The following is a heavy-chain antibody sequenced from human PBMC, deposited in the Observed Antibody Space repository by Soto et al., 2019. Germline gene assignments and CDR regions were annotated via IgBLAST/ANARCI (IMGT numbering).Heavy chain of an antibody. CDR2: INAGNGDT. Sequence: ASVKVSCKASGYRFTAYAVHWVRQAPGQRLEWMGLINAGNGDTKYSQKFQGRVTITRDTSATTAYMELSSLTSEDTALYYCARVPVIPSAISWFDPWGQGTLVTVSS. CDR3: ARVPVIPSAISWFDP. CDR1: GYRFTAYA. D-gene: IGHD2-2*01. J-gene: IGHJ5*02. V-gene: IGHV1-3*01.